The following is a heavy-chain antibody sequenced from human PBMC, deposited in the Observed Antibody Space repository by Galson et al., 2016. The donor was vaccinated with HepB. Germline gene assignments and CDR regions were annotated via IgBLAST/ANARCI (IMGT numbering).Heavy chain of an antibody. Sequence: ETLSLTCTVSGGSISNYYWSWFRQPPGKGPEWIGQTYYSGYTNYSPSLKSRVTISLDSSQNQISLRVRSVTAADTAVYYCARALRGTTSFFEYWGQGVLVTVST. D-gene: IGHD4-17*01. J-gene: IGHJ4*02. CDR1: GGSISNYY. CDR3: ARALRGTTSFFEY. V-gene: IGHV4-59*01. CDR2: TYYSGYT.